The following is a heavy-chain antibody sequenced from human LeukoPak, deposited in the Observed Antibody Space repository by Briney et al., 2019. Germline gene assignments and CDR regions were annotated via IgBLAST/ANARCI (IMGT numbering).Heavy chain of an antibody. CDR2: IYYSGST. D-gene: IGHD3-10*01. CDR1: GDSIRSNNYY. J-gene: IGHJ6*03. Sequence: SETLSLTCTVSGDSIRSNNYYWGWIRQPPRKGLEWIGSIYYSGSTYYNPSLKSRVTISVDTSKNQFSLKLSSVTAADTAVYYCAREDSGSYYNYYYFYMDVWGKGTTVTISS. V-gene: IGHV4-39*07. CDR3: AREDSGSYYNYYYFYMDV.